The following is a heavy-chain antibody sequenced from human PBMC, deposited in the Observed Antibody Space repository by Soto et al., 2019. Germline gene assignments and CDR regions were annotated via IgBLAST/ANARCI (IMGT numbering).Heavy chain of an antibody. D-gene: IGHD3-16*01. CDR2: XXXXXGXX. V-gene: IGHV3-23*01. Sequence: GGSLRLSWTASVFSFCSYALSWVRQAPGKGXGWVXTXXXXXGXXXYADSVKGRFSISRDTSQSTLYLQMNSLRADDTAMYYCARGSYLDYWGQGTRVTASS. CDR3: ARGSYLDY. CDR1: VFSFCSYA. J-gene: IGHJ4*02.